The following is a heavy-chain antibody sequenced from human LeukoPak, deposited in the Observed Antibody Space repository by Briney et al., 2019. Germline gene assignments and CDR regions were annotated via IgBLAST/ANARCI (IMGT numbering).Heavy chain of an antibody. CDR1: GFTFSNFL. CDR3: ARVGKLVYYYYGMDV. CDR2: ISFDGNNK. V-gene: IGHV3-30-3*01. D-gene: IGHD6-6*01. Sequence: GRSLRLSCATSGFTFSNFLILCVPQAPGKGLEGLAVISFDGNNKYYADSVKGRFIISRDNSKNSLYLQMNSLRAEDTAVYYCARVGKLVYYYYGMDVWGQGTTVTVSS. J-gene: IGHJ6*02.